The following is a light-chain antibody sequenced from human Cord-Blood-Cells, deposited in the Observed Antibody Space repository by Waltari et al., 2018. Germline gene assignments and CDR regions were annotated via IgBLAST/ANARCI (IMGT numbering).Light chain of an antibody. CDR1: SSDVGGYNY. Sequence: QSALTQPASVSGSPGQSITISCTGTSSDVGGYNYVSWSQQHPGTAPKHMIYDVSNRPSGVSNRFSGSKSGNTASLTISGLQAEDEADYYCSSYTSSSTVVFGGGTKLTVL. CDR2: DVS. J-gene: IGLJ2*01. V-gene: IGLV2-14*01. CDR3: SSYTSSSTVV.